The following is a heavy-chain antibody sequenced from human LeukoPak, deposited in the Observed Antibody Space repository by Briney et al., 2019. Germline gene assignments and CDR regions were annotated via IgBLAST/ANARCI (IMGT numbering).Heavy chain of an antibody. CDR1: GGSISSSSYY. CDR2: IYYSGST. CDR3: ARRGRVDDFWSGYYTGLFDY. V-gene: IGHV4-39*01. J-gene: IGHJ4*02. D-gene: IGHD3-3*01. Sequence: PSETLSLTCTVSGGSISSSSYYWGWIRQPPGKGLEWIGSIYYSGSTYYNPSLKSRVTISVDTSKNQFSLKLSSVTAADTAVYYCARRGRVDDFWSGYYTGLFDYWGQGTLVTVSS.